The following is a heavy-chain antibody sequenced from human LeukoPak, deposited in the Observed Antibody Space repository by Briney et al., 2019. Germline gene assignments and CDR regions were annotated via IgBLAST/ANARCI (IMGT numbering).Heavy chain of an antibody. CDR2: ISGSGGNT. Sequence: GGSLRLSCAASGFTFSSYAMNWVRQAPGKGLEWVSSISGSGGNTFYADSVKGRFTISRDNSKNSLYLQMNSLRTEDTALYYCAKGGSDYYDSSADYWGQGTLVTVSS. J-gene: IGHJ4*02. D-gene: IGHD3-22*01. CDR3: AKGGSDYYDSSADY. CDR1: GFTFSSYA. V-gene: IGHV3-23*01.